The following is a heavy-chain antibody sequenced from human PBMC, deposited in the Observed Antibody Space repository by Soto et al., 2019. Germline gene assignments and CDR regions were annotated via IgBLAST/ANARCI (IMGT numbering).Heavy chain of an antibody. Sequence: SGPTLVNPTQTLTLTCTFSGFSLSTSGMCVSWIRQPPGKALEWLARVDWDDDKYYSTSLKTRLTISKDTSKNQVVLTMTNMDPVDTGTYYCARTPSTRYTSSWYDGWFDPWGQGTLVTVSS. V-gene: IGHV2-70*11. CDR3: ARTPSTRYTSSWYDGWFDP. J-gene: IGHJ5*02. D-gene: IGHD6-13*01. CDR1: GFSLSTSGMC. CDR2: VDWDDDK.